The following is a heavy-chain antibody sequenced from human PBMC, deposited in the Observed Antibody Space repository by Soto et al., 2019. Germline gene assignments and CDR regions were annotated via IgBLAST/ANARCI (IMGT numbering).Heavy chain of an antibody. V-gene: IGHV4-59*01. CDR1: GGSINGSY. Sequence: KPSETLSLTCSVSGGSINGSYWSWIRQSPGKGLEWLGYVYYTGSTNYSPSLRSRVSISVDTSKNEFSLRLSSVTAADTAVYFCARSVAVPGAHIDYWGQGTQVTVSS. J-gene: IGHJ4*02. CDR2: VYYTGST. D-gene: IGHD6-19*01. CDR3: ARSVAVPGAHIDY.